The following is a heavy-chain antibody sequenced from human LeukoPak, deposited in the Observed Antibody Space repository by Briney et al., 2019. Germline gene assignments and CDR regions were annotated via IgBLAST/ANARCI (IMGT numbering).Heavy chain of an antibody. J-gene: IGHJ4*02. CDR2: IHSREST. CDR1: GASISSYF. V-gene: IGHV4-4*07. D-gene: IGHD1-1*01. CDR3: ARRAYSAAYWKHFDY. Sequence: SETLSLTCTVSGASISSYFWSWFRQAAGKGLEWIGRIHSRESTVYNPSLTSRLTMSLDTSKNQFSLKLNSVTAADTAVYFCARRAYSAAYWKHFDYWGQGTLVTVSS.